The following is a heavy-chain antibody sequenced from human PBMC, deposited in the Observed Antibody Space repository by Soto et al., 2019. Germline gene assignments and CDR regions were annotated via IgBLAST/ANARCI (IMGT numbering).Heavy chain of an antibody. CDR3: AGGPNGGSYKGGFDY. CDR1: GGSFSGYY. J-gene: IGHJ4*02. CDR2: INHSGST. D-gene: IGHD1-26*01. Sequence: QVQLQQWGAGLLKPSETLSLTCAVYGGSFSGYYWSWIRQPPGKGLEWIVEINHSGSTNYNPSLKSRVTISVDTSKNQFSLKLSSVTAADTAVYYWAGGPNGGSYKGGFDYWGQGTLVTVSS. V-gene: IGHV4-34*01.